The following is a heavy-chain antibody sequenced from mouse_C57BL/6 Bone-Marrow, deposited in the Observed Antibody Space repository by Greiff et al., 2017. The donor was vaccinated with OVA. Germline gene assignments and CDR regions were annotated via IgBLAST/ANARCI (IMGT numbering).Heavy chain of an antibody. J-gene: IGHJ2*01. V-gene: IGHV5-16*01. CDR1: GFTFSDYY. D-gene: IGHD2-4*01. Sequence: EVHLVESEGGLVQPGSSMKLSCTASGFTFSDYYMAWVRQVPEKGLEWVANINYDGRSTYSLDSLKSRFIISSDNAKYILYLQMSSLMSVDTATYYCAGTGTLSMRLRQGYYFDYWGQGTTLTVSS. CDR3: AGTGTLSMRLRQGYYFDY. CDR2: INYDGRST.